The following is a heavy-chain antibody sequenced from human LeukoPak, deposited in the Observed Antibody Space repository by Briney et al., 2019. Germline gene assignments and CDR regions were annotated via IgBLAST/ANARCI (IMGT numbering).Heavy chain of an antibody. CDR3: AREHRWLQSMSEYFQH. V-gene: IGHV1-69*05. Sequence: SVKVSCKASGGTFSSYATSWVRQSPGQGLEWMGRIIPIFGTANYAQKFQGRVTITTDESTSTAYMEPSSLRSEDTAVYYCAREHRWLQSMSEYFQHWGQGTLVTVSS. CDR1: GGTFSSYA. D-gene: IGHD5-24*01. CDR2: IIPIFGTA. J-gene: IGHJ1*01.